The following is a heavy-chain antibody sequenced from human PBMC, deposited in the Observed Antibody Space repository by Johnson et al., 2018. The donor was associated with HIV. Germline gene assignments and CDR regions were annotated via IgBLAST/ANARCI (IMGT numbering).Heavy chain of an antibody. V-gene: IGHV3-33*01. Sequence: VQLVESGGGVVQPGRSLRLSCAASGFTFNSYGIHWVRQAPGKGLEWVAVIWYDGSNKYYADSVKGRFTISRDNSKNTMYLQMNSLRAEDTAVYYCASPRPSSGIAAAGYAFDIWGQGTMVTVSS. CDR3: ASPRPSSGIAAAGYAFDI. CDR2: IWYDGSNK. J-gene: IGHJ3*02. D-gene: IGHD6-13*01. CDR1: GFTFNSYG.